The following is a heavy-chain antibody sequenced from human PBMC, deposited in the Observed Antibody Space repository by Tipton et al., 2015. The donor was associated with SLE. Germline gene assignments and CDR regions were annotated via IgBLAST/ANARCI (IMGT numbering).Heavy chain of an antibody. CDR3: ARGVLRPFDY. CDR1: GGSFSGYY. CDR2: INHSGST. V-gene: IGHV4-34*01. J-gene: IGHJ4*02. Sequence: TLSLTCAVYGGSFSGYYWSWIRQPPGKGLEWIGEINHSGSTNYNPSLKSRVTISVDTSKNQFSLKLTSETAADTAVYYCARGVLRPFDYWGQGPLVTVSS. D-gene: IGHD1-1*01.